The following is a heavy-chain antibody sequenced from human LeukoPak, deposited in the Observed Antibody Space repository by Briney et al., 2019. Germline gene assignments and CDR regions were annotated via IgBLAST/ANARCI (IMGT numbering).Heavy chain of an antibody. CDR3: ARDSVDGPFVISLDL. D-gene: IGHD3-10*01. J-gene: IGHJ4*02. CDR1: GFTFSNYP. CDR2: ISRDGNSE. V-gene: IGHV3-48*03. Sequence: QSGGSLRLSCVGTGFTFSNYPMNWVRQAPGKGLEWVSHISRDGNSESTVDAPRGRFATSRDNAKNTLFLLINSLRVEDTAVYYCARDSVDGPFVISLDLWGQGALVTVSP.